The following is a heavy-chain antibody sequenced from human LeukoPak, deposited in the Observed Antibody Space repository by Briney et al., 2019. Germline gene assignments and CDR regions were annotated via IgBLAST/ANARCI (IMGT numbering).Heavy chain of an antibody. D-gene: IGHD3-10*01. CDR2: IIPIFGTA. CDR1: GGTFSSYA. V-gene: IGHV1-69*05. Sequence: SVKVSCKASGGTFSSYAISWVRQAPGQGLEWMGRIIPIFGTANYAQKFQGRVTITTDESTSTAYMELSSLRSEDMAVYYCAREKWFGELPPSNWFDPWGQGTLVTVSS. J-gene: IGHJ5*02. CDR3: AREKWFGELPPSNWFDP.